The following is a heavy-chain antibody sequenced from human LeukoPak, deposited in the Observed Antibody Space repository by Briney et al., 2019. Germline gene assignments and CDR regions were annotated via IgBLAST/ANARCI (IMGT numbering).Heavy chain of an antibody. CDR3: ARTPAVRGAPGSRIAFDI. J-gene: IGHJ3*02. CDR1: GGSISSGDYY. Sequence: SETQSLTCTVSGGSISSGDYYWSWIRQPPGKGLEWIGYIYYSGSTYYNPSLKSRVTISVDTSKNQFSLKLSSVTAADTAVYYCARTPAVRGAPGSRIAFDIWGQGTMVTVSS. D-gene: IGHD3-10*01. CDR2: IYYSGST. V-gene: IGHV4-30-4*01.